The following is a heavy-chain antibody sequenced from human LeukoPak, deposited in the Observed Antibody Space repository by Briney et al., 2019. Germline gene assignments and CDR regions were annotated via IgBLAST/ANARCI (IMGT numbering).Heavy chain of an antibody. CDR3: AKDMSGYSGYDY. Sequence: PGGSLRLSCAASGFTFDDYAMHWVRQAPGKGLEWVSLISGDGGSTYYADFVKGRFTISRDNSKNSLYLQMNSLRTEDTALYYCAKDMSGYSGYDYWGQGTLVTVSS. D-gene: IGHD5-12*01. V-gene: IGHV3-43*02. J-gene: IGHJ4*02. CDR2: ISGDGGST. CDR1: GFTFDDYA.